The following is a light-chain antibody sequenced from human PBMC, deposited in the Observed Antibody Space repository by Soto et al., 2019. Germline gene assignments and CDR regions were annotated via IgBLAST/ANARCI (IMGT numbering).Light chain of an antibody. CDR3: QQPNVNLL. Sequence: DLPMTQSPSSLSASIGDRVTITCRASQDIASYLAWYQQKPGNAPKLLIYAASTLHSGVPSRFSGSGSGTDFTLTISSLQPEDFVTYYCQQPNVNLLFGQGTKLEIK. V-gene: IGKV1-9*01. CDR2: AAS. CDR1: QDIASY. J-gene: IGKJ2*01.